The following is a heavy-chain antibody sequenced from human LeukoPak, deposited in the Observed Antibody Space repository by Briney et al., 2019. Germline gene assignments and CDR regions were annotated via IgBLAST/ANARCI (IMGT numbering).Heavy chain of an antibody. CDR2: ISGSGGST. CDR3: ARDQELQVYFDY. Sequence: PGGSLRLSCAASGFTFSSYAMSWVRQAPGKGLEWVSAISGSGGSTYYADSVKGRFTISRDNSKNTLYLQMNSLRAEDTAVYYCARDQELQVYFDYWGQGTLVTVSS. D-gene: IGHD1-7*01. CDR1: GFTFSSYA. J-gene: IGHJ4*02. V-gene: IGHV3-23*01.